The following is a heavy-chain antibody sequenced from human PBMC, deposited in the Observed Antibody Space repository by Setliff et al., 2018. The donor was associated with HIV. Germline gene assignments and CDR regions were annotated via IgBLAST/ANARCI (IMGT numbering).Heavy chain of an antibody. D-gene: IGHD1-20*01. V-gene: IGHV1-2*02. CDR2: INPNSGDT. Sequence: ASVKVSCKAYGYTFTAYYMHWVRQAPGQGLEWMGWINPNSGDTNYARKFQGRVTITADESTTTAYMELSSLRFEDTAVYYCARDLTGIPSGGGVDPWGQGTLVTVSS. CDR3: ARDLTGIPSGGGVDP. J-gene: IGHJ5*02. CDR1: GYTFTAYY.